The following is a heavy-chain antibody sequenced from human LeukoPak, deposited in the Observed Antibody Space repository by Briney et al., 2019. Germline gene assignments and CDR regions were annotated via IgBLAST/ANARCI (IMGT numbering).Heavy chain of an antibody. CDR1: GGSISSYY. CDR2: IYYSGST. D-gene: IGHD5-12*01. J-gene: IGHJ6*03. CDR3: ARVKGGLRYYYYYMDV. V-gene: IGHV4-59*01. Sequence: PSETLSLTCTVSGGSISSYYWSWIRQPPGKGLEWIGYIYYSGSTNYNPSLKSRVTISVDTSKNQFSLKLSSVTAADTAVYYCARVKGGLRYYYYYMDVWGKGTTVTGSS.